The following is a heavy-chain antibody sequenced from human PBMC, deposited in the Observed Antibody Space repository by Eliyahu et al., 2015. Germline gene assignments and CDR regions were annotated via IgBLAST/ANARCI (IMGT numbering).Heavy chain of an antibody. CDR1: GGSISXGDYY. CDR2: IYYSGST. CDR3: ARGRGGFGYGYDYGMDV. D-gene: IGHD5-18*01. J-gene: IGHJ6*02. Sequence: QVLLQESGPGLVKPSQTLSLTCTVSGGSISXGDYYWSWIRQHPGKGLEWIGYIYYSGSTYYNPSLKSRVTISVDTSKNHFSLKTSSVTAADTAVYYCARGRGGFGYGYDYGMDVWGQGTTVTVSS. V-gene: IGHV4-31*03.